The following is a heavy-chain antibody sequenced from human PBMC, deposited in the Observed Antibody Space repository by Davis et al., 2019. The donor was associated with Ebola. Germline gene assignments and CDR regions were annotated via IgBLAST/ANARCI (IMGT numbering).Heavy chain of an antibody. D-gene: IGHD3-10*01. CDR2: ISAYNGNT. J-gene: IGHJ4*02. Sequence: AASVKVSCKASGYTFTSYGISWVRQAPGQGLEWMGWISAYNGNTNYAQKFQGRVTITADESTSTAYMELSSLRSEDTAVYYCARDPYGSGSYYKGGFDYWGQGTLVTVSS. CDR3: ARDPYGSGSYYKGGFDY. CDR1: GYTFTSYG. V-gene: IGHV1-18*01.